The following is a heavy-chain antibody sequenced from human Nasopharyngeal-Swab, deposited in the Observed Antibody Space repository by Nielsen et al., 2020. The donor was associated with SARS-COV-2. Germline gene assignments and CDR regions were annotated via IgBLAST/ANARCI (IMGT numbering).Heavy chain of an antibody. V-gene: IGHV3-48*04. D-gene: IGHD3-10*01. CDR1: GFTFSNAW. Sequence: GESLKISCAASGFTFSNAWMNWVRQAPGKGLEWVSYISSSGSTIYYADSVKGRFTISRDNAKNSLYLQMNSLRAEDTAVYYCARGMWFRELSTTFYYYGMDVWGQGTTVTVSS. J-gene: IGHJ6*02. CDR2: ISSSGSTI. CDR3: ARGMWFRELSTTFYYYGMDV.